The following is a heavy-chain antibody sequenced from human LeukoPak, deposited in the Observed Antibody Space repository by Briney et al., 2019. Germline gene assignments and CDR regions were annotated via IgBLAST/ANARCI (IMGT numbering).Heavy chain of an antibody. CDR3: ARGGWYSSY. CDR2: IYYTGST. D-gene: IGHD6-19*01. CDR1: GGSISSYY. J-gene: IGHJ4*02. V-gene: IGHV4-59*01. Sequence: SETLSLTCTVSGGSISSYYWSWIRPPPGKGLEWIGYIYYTGSTNYNPSLKRRVTISVDTSKNQFSLKLSSVTAADTAVYYCARGGWYSSYWGQGTLVTVSS.